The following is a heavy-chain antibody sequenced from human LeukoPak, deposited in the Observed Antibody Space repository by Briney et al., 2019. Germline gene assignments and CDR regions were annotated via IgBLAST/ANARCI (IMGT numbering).Heavy chain of an antibody. CDR3: ANGSLLWFGELSSPFDP. J-gene: IGHJ5*02. D-gene: IGHD3-10*01. CDR1: GGTFSSYA. Sequence: GASVKVSCKASGGTFSSYAISWVQQAPGQGLEWMGGIIPIFGTANYAQKFQGRVTITADKSTSTAYMELSSLRSEDTAVYYCANGSLLWFGELSSPFDPWGQGTLVTVSS. V-gene: IGHV1-69*06. CDR2: IIPIFGTA.